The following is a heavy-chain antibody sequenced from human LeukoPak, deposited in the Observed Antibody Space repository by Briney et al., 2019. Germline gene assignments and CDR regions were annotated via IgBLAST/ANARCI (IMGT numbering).Heavy chain of an antibody. CDR1: GYTFTGYY. J-gene: IGHJ5*02. CDR3: ARDSSSSGWFDP. Sequence: ASVKVSCKASGYTFTGYYMHWVRQAPGQGLEWMGWINPNSGGTNYAQKFQGRVTMTRDTSISTAYMELSRLRSDDTAVYYCARDSSSSGWFDPWGQGILVTVSS. CDR2: INPNSGGT. D-gene: IGHD6-6*01. V-gene: IGHV1-2*02.